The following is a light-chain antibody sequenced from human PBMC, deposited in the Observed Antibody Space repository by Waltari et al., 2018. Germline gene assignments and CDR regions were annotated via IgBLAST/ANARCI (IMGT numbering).Light chain of an antibody. J-gene: IGKJ4*01. CDR2: GAS. CDR3: QQYGSSPFLT. Sequence: EIVLTQSPGTLSLSPGERATLSCRVSQSVSSSYLAWYQQKPGQAPRLLIYGASSRATGIPDRFSGSGSGTDFTLTISRLEPEDFAVYYCQQYGSSPFLTFGGGTKVEIK. CDR1: QSVSSSY. V-gene: IGKV3-20*01.